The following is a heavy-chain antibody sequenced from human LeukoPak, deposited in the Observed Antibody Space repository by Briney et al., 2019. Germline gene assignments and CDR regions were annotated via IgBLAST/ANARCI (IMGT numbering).Heavy chain of an antibody. CDR2: FYNGAST. J-gene: IGHJ4*02. CDR3: ANSISMDFEY. CDR1: GGSVSSNY. Sequence: KPSETLSLTCTVSGGSVSSNYWNWIRQPAGKGLEWIGRFYNGASTDYNPTLESRVTISIDRSKNQFSLKLTSVTAADTAVYYCANSISMDFEYWGQGTLVTVSS. V-gene: IGHV4-4*07. D-gene: IGHD2-2*02.